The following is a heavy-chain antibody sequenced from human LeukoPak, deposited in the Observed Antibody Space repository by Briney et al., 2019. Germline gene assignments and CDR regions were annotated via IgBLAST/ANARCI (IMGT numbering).Heavy chain of an antibody. V-gene: IGHV3-7*03. Sequence: GGSLRLSCVASGFTFGKYWMSWVRQAPGKGLEWVANIKLDGSEKNYVDSVKGRFTISRDNTKNSLYLQMNSLKASDTAMYYCARQAYYDFWSGYYQYGMDVWGQGTTVTVSS. CDR2: IKLDGSEK. J-gene: IGHJ6*02. CDR3: ARQAYYDFWSGYYQYGMDV. D-gene: IGHD3-3*01. CDR1: GFTFGKYW.